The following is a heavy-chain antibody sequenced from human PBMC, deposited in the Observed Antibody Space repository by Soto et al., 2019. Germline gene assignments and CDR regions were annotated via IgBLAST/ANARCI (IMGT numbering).Heavy chain of an antibody. CDR1: GGSISSGDYY. J-gene: IGHJ4*02. V-gene: IGHV4-31*03. D-gene: IGHD3-10*01. Sequence: SDTLSLTCTVSGGSISSGDYYWSWIRQHPGKGLEWIGYIYYSGSTYYNPSLKSRVTISADTSKNQLSLKLSSVTAADTAVYYCARDMVRGVIQYWGQGTLVTVSS. CDR2: IYYSGST. CDR3: ARDMVRGVIQY.